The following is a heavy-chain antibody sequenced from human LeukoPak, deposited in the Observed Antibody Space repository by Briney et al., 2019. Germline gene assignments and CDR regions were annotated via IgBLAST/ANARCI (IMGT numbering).Heavy chain of an antibody. Sequence: ASVKVSCKASGYTFTGYYIHWVRQAPGQGLEWMGWINPNSGGTNYAQKFQGRVTVTRDASISTAYMELSRLRSDDTAVYYCARAGCLGYGILTGYYCELDYWGQGILVTVSS. D-gene: IGHD3-9*01. V-gene: IGHV1-2*02. CDR2: INPNSGGT. CDR3: ARAGCLGYGILTGYYCELDY. J-gene: IGHJ4*02. CDR1: GYTFTGYY.